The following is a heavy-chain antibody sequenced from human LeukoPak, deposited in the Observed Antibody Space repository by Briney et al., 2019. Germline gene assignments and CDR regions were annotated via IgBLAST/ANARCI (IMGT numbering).Heavy chain of an antibody. J-gene: IGHJ4*02. CDR3: ARYCSGGSCFDY. V-gene: IGHV3-48*03. CDR1: GFSFSTFE. Sequence: GGSLRLSCAASGFSFSTFEMNWVRQAPGKGLEWVAYISGSDDAVFYADSVKGRFSISRDNAKNSLYLQMKSLRAEDTAVYYCARYCSGGSCFDYWGQGTLVTVSS. CDR2: ISGSDDAV. D-gene: IGHD2-15*01.